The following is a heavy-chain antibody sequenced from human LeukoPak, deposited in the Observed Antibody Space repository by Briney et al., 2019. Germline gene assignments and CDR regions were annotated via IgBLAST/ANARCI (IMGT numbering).Heavy chain of an antibody. V-gene: IGHV1-2*06. J-gene: IGHJ5*02. CDR2: IKSNTGGA. CDR3: AREYNSGWFP. D-gene: IGHD6-19*01. Sequence: ASVKVSCKASGYPFTGYYIRWVRQAPGHGLEWMGRIKSNTGGANYAQKFQGRVTLTRDTSITTAYMELSRLRPDDTAVYYCAREYNSGWFPWGQGTLVTVSS. CDR1: GYPFTGYY.